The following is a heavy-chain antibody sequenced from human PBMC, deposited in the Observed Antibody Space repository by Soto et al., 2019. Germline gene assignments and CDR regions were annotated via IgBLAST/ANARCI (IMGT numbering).Heavy chain of an antibody. D-gene: IGHD3-10*01. CDR2: INHSGST. J-gene: IGHJ6*03. CDR3: ARLPMVRGVIGAGARYYYYYYMDV. Sequence: QVQLQQWGAGLLKPSETLSLTCAVYGGSFSGYYWSWIRQPPGKGLEWIGEINHSGSTNYNPSLKSRVTISVDTSKNQFSLKLSSVTAADTAVYYCARLPMVRGVIGAGARYYYYYYMDVWGKGTTVTVSS. CDR1: GGSFSGYY. V-gene: IGHV4-34*01.